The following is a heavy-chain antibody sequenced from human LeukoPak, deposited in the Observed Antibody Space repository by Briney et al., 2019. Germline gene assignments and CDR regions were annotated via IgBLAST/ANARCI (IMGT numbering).Heavy chain of an antibody. J-gene: IGHJ6*03. CDR1: GGTFSSYA. V-gene: IGHV1-69*05. CDR2: IIAIFGTA. CDR3: ARGGSAAAMYYYYYMDI. D-gene: IGHD2-2*01. Sequence: ASVKVSCKASGGTFSSYAISWVRQAPGQGLEWMGGIIAIFGTANYAQKFQGRVTITTDESTSTAYMELSSLRSEDTAVYYCARGGSAAAMYYYYYMDIWGKGTTVTVSS.